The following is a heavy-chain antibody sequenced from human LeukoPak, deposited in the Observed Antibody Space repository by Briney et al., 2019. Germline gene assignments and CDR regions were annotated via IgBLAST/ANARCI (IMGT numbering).Heavy chain of an antibody. CDR3: ARVGSGDIYGYGDY. J-gene: IGHJ4*02. V-gene: IGHV3-66*01. D-gene: IGHD5-18*01. Sequence: GGSLRLSCAASGFTFSNYAMSWVRQAPGKGLEWVSVLYSGGNTYYADSVKGRFTISRDDSKNTLYLQMSSLRVEDTAVYYCARVGSGDIYGYGDYWGQGTLVTVSS. CDR2: LYSGGNT. CDR1: GFTFSNYA.